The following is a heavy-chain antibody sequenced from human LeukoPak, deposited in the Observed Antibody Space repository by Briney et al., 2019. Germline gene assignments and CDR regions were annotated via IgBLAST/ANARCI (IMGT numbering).Heavy chain of an antibody. Sequence: QPGRSLRLACAASGFTFSRYAMHWARQAPGKGLEWVTFISFNGDTTYYADSVKGRSTISRDNSKRMVYLQMNSLRAEDTAVYYCARDLSEKYSSDYWGQGTLVIVSS. D-gene: IGHD2-15*01. CDR1: GFTFSRYA. J-gene: IGHJ4*02. CDR2: ISFNGDTT. V-gene: IGHV3-30-3*01. CDR3: ARDLSEKYSSDY.